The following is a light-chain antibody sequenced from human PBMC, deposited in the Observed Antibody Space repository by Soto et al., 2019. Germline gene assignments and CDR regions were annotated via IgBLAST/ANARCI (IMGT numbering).Light chain of an antibody. V-gene: IGKV3-15*01. CDR1: QSVRTN. Sequence: EIVMTQSPATLSVSPGERATLSCRASQSVRTNLAWYQQRPGQAPRRLIYAASTRATGIPARFSGSGSGTEFTLTISSLQSEDFAVYYCQQYNNWPPWTFGQGTKVEIK. J-gene: IGKJ1*01. CDR2: AAS. CDR3: QQYNNWPPWT.